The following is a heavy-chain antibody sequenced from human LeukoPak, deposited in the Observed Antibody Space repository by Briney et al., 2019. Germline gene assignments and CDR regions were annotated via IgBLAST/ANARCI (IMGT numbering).Heavy chain of an antibody. CDR1: GFTFSSYE. Sequence: GGSLRLSCAASGFTFSSYEMNRVRQAPGKGLEWVSYISSSGSTIYYADSVKGRFTISRDNAKNSLYLQMNSLRAEDTAVYYCARSRDYVWGSYRYRGAFDIWGQGTMVTVSS. J-gene: IGHJ3*02. CDR3: ARSRDYVWGSYRYRGAFDI. CDR2: ISSSGSTI. V-gene: IGHV3-48*03. D-gene: IGHD3-16*02.